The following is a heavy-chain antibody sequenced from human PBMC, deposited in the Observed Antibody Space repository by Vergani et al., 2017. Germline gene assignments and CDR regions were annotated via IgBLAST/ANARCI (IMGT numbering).Heavy chain of an antibody. V-gene: IGHV3-48*04. Sequence: VQLVESGGGLVQPGGSLRLSCAASGFTFSSYSMNWVRQAPGKGLEWVSYISSSSSTISYADSVKSRFTISRDNAKNSLYLQLNSLRADDTAVYYCARGGITFLGHAFYIWRQGPMVTVSS. J-gene: IGHJ3*02. CDR1: GFTFSSYS. CDR2: ISSSSSTI. CDR3: ARGGITFLGHAFYI. D-gene: IGHD3-16*01.